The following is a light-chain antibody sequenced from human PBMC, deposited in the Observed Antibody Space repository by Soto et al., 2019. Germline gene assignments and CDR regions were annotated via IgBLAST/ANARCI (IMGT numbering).Light chain of an antibody. CDR2: EVS. V-gene: IGLV2-8*01. J-gene: IGLJ1*01. CDR1: SSDVGAYNY. Sequence: QSALTQPPSASGSPGQSVTISCTGTSSDVGAYNYVPWYQQHPGKAPKLMIYEVSKRPSGVPDRFSGSKSGNTASLTVSGLQAEDEADYYCSSYAASNNFVFGTGTKVTVL. CDR3: SSYAASNNFV.